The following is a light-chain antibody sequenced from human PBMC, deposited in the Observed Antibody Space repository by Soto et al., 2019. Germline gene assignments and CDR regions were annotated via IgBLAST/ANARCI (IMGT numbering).Light chain of an antibody. CDR2: ASS. V-gene: IGKV1-39*01. Sequence: ADRVTIPCRASQNIRTYLNWYQQKPGKAPKVLIYASSNLQSGVPSRFSGSGSGTDFTLTINSLQPEDLATYYCQQSHTTPLTFGGGTKVDIK. CDR3: QQSHTTPLT. CDR1: QNIRTY. J-gene: IGKJ4*01.